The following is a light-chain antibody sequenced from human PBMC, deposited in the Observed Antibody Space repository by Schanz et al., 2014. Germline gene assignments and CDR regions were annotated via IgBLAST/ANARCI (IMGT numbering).Light chain of an antibody. CDR1: SGSVSTSHA. V-gene: IGLV8-61*01. CDR3: VLHMGSGISL. J-gene: IGLJ2*01. Sequence: QTVVTQEPSFSVSPGGTVTLTCGLSSGSVSTSHAPSWYQQTPGQAPRTLIYSTNTRSSGVPDRFSGSILGSKAALTITGAQADDESDYYCVLHMGSGISLFGGGTKLTVL. CDR2: STN.